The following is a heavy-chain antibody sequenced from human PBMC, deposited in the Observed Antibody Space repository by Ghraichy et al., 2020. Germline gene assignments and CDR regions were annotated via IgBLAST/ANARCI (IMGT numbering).Heavy chain of an antibody. CDR3: ARGTDYYTPRMDV. D-gene: IGHD3/OR15-3a*01. CDR1: GFSLSTSGVG. CDR2: VYWNDDK. V-gene: IGHV2-5*01. J-gene: IGHJ6*02. Sequence: SGPMVKPTQTLTLTCTFSGFSLSTSGVGVGWIRQPPGKVLEWLAFVYWNDDKRYSPFLQTRLTITKDTSKNQVVLTMTSMDPVDTATYYCARGTDYYTPRMDVWGQGTTVTVSS.